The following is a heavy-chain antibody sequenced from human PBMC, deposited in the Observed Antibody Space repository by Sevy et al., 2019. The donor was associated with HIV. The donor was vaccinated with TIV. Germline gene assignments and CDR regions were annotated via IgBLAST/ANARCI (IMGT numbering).Heavy chain of an antibody. Sequence: GGCLRLSCAASGFSLSGYGMHWVRQAPGKGLEWVAVIWYDGSNKEYADSVKGRFTISRDNSKNTLYLQMNSLRAEDTAVYYCARESIAVARIGYYFKYWGQGTAVSVSS. CDR1: GFSLSGYG. CDR2: IWYDGSNK. J-gene: IGHJ4*02. V-gene: IGHV3-33*01. CDR3: ARESIAVARIGYYFKY. D-gene: IGHD6-19*01.